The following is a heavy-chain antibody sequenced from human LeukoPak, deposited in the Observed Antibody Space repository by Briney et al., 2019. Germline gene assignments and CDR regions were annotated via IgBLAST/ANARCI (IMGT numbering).Heavy chain of an antibody. V-gene: IGHV4-31*03. J-gene: IGHJ4*02. CDR3: ARVPYYDSSGSIPT. D-gene: IGHD3-22*01. CDR2: IYYSGST. CDR1: GGSISSGGYY. Sequence: RPSETLSLTCTVSGGSISSGGYYWSWIRQHPGKGLEWIGYIYYSGSTYYNPSLKSRVTISVDTSKNQFSLKLSSVTAADTAVYYCARVPYYDSSGSIPTWGQGTLVTASS.